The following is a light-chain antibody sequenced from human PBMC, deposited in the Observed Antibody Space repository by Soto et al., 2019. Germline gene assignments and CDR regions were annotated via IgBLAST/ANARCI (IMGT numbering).Light chain of an antibody. J-gene: IGLJ3*02. CDR1: SSDVGAYNH. V-gene: IGLV2-14*01. Sequence: QSALTQPASVSGSPGQSITISCTGTSSDVGAYNHVAWYQQHPGKAPKFMIFEVTNRPSGVSDRFSGSKSDNTASLTISGLQADDEADYFCTSYTTSSTWVFGGGTKVTVL. CDR2: EVT. CDR3: TSYTTSSTWV.